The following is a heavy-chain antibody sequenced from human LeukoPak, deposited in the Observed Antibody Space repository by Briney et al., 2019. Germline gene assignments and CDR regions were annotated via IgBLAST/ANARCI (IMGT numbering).Heavy chain of an antibody. CDR2: IWYDGSNK. CDR1: GFTFGIDV. Sequence: GGPVAHACGPGGFTFGIDVVHWGRQAKDKGLEWVAVIWYDGSNKFYADSVKGRFTISRDNSKNTLYLQMNSLRAEDTAVYYCARDRAAADLDYWGQGTLVTVSS. CDR3: ARDRAAADLDY. D-gene: IGHD6-13*01. V-gene: IGHV3-33*01. J-gene: IGHJ4*02.